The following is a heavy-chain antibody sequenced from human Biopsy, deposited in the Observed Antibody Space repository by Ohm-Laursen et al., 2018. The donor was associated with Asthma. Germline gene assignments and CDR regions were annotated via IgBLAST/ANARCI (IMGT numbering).Heavy chain of an antibody. CDR2: MYHSGSP. V-gene: IGHV4-39*01. J-gene: IGHJ4*02. CDR3: VRHQYSSSWSTFDY. Sequence: TLSLTCTVSGGSITSSSYYWGWIRQPPGKGMEWIGSMYHSGSPYYHPSLKSRATISVDTSKNQLSLKMSSVTAADTAVYSCVRHQYSSSWSTFDYWGQGALVTVSS. D-gene: IGHD3-22*01. CDR1: GGSITSSSYY.